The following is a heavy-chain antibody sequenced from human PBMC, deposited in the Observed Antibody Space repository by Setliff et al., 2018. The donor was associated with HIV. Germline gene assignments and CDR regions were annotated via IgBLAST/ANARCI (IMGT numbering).Heavy chain of an antibody. CDR2: VSGGGGST. V-gene: IGHV3-23*01. CDR3: AKERNPYYYDSSGYSWFDS. CDR1: GFTFSSYA. D-gene: IGHD3-22*01. Sequence: PGGSLRLSCAASGFTFSSYAMSWVRQTPGKGLEWVSAVSGGGGSTYYADSVKGRFTISRDNSKNTLYLQMNSLRAEDTAVYYCAKERNPYYYDSSGYSWFDSWGQGTLVTVS. J-gene: IGHJ5*01.